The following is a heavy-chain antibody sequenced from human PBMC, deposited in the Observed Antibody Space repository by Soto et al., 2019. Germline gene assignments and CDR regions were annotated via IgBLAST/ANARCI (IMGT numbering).Heavy chain of an antibody. D-gene: IGHD1-26*01. Sequence: QVQLVQSGAEVKKPGSSVKVSCKASGGTFSSYTISWVRQAPGQGLEWMGRIIPILGIANYAQKFQGRVTXXAXKXXSTAYMELSSLRSEDTAVYYCARESGGRKGHYFDYWGQGTLVTVSS. J-gene: IGHJ4*02. CDR3: ARESGGRKGHYFDY. CDR1: GGTFSSYT. CDR2: IIPILGIA. V-gene: IGHV1-69*08.